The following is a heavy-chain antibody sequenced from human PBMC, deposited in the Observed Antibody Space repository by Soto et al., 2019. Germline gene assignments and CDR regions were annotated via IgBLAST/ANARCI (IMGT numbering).Heavy chain of an antibody. Sequence: QVQLQESGPGLVKPSETLSLTCTVSGGSISSYYWSWIRQPPGKGLEWIGYIYYSGSTNYNPSLKSRVTMSVDTSKNQVSLKLNSMTAADTAVYCGARHNYGSGSTYFDYWGQGTLVTVSS. CDR1: GGSISSYY. D-gene: IGHD3-10*01. V-gene: IGHV4-59*08. J-gene: IGHJ4*02. CDR3: ARHNYGSGSTYFDY. CDR2: IYYSGST.